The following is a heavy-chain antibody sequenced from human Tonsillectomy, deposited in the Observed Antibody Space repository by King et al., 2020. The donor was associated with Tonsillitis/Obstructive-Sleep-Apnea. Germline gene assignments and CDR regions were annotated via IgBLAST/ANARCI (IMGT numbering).Heavy chain of an antibody. V-gene: IGHV3-30*18. CDR1: GFTFIKYG. Sequence: VQLLESGGGVGHPGRSLRLSGAASGFTFIKYGMPCVRQSPAKRLEWVAVISYDGPIAYYGDSVKGRVTISRDNSKNTLYLQMNSLRAEDTAVYYCAKDTGPIAVAGEFDYWGQGTLVTVSS. J-gene: IGHJ4*02. D-gene: IGHD6-19*01. CDR2: ISYDGPIA. CDR3: AKDTGPIAVAGEFDY.